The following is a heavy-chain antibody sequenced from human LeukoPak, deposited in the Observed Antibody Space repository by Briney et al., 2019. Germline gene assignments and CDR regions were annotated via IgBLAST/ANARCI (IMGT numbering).Heavy chain of an antibody. Sequence: GGSLRLSCAASGLTFSSYWMSWVRQAPGKGLEWVANIKQDGSEKYYVDSVKGRFTISRDNAKNSLYLQMNSLRAEDTAVYYCAREKPGSWFDPWGQGTLVTVSS. CDR1: GLTFSSYW. CDR2: IKQDGSEK. D-gene: IGHD1-14*01. J-gene: IGHJ5*02. CDR3: AREKPGSWFDP. V-gene: IGHV3-7*01.